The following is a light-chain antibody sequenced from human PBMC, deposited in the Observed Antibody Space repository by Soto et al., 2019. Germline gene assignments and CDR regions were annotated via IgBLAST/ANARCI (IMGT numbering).Light chain of an antibody. CDR1: QSITGW. CDR3: QQYNPYSPWT. Sequence: DIQLIKSPSTLSASVGDRVAITCRASQSITGWLAWFQQKPGKAPNILISKASSLQSGVPSRFSGSGSGTEFTLTISSLQADDFATYYCQQYNPYSPWTFGQGTKVDIK. V-gene: IGKV1-5*03. J-gene: IGKJ1*01. CDR2: KAS.